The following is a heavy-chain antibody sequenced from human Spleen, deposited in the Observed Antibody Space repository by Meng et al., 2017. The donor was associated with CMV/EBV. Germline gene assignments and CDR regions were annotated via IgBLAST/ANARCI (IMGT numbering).Heavy chain of an antibody. V-gene: IGHV3-30*02. D-gene: IGHD6-25*01. CDR3: AKDSGYHAFDI. CDR2: VRYDGTNT. Sequence: GGSLRLSCVASGFTFSTYGMHWVRQAPGKGLEWVAVVRYDGTNTYYGDSVKGRFTISRDNSKNTLYLQMDSPRAEDTAVYYCAKDSGYHAFDIWGQGTMVTVSS. CDR1: GFTFSTYG. J-gene: IGHJ3*02.